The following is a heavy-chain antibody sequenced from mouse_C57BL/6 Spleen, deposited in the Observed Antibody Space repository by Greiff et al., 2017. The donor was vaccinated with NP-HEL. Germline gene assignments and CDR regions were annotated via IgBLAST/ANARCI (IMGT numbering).Heavy chain of an antibody. CDR1: GYTFTSYG. Sequence: QVQLQQSGAELARPGASVKLSCKASGYTFTSYGISWVKQRTGQGLEWIGEIYPRSGNTYYNEKFKGKATLTADKSSSTAYMELRSLTSEDSAVYFCARRLLLSPRGYAMDYWGQGTSVTVSS. V-gene: IGHV1-81*01. CDR2: IYPRSGNT. J-gene: IGHJ4*01. D-gene: IGHD2-1*01. CDR3: ARRLLLSPRGYAMDY.